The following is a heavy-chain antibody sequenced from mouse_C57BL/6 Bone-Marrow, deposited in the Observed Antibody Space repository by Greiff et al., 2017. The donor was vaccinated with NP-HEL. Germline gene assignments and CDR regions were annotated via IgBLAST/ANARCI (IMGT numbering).Heavy chain of an antibody. CDR1: GYTFTSYG. Sequence: QVQLQQSGAELARPGASVKLSCKASGYTFTSYGISWVKQRTGQGLEWIGEIYPRSGHTYYNEKFKGKATLTADKSSSTAYMELRSLTSEDSAVYFCARRYYGYLDYWGQGTTLTVSS. CDR2: IYPRSGHT. D-gene: IGHD1-1*02. V-gene: IGHV1-81*01. J-gene: IGHJ2*01. CDR3: ARRYYGYLDY.